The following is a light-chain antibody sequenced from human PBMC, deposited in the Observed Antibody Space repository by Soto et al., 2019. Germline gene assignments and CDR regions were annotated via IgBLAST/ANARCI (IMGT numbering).Light chain of an antibody. CDR1: SSDVGGYNY. Sequence: QSALTQPASVSGSPGQSITISCIGASSDVGGYNYVSWYQQHPGKAPQLMIYDVSNRPSGVSNRFSGSKSGNTASLAISGLQAEDEADYYCSSYTSSETYVFGTGTKVTVL. CDR3: SSYTSSETYV. CDR2: DVS. J-gene: IGLJ1*01. V-gene: IGLV2-14*01.